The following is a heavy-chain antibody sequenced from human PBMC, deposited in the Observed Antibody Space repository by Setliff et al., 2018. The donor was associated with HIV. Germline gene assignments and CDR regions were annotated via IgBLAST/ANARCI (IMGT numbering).Heavy chain of an antibody. CDR2: INHSGST. Sequence: SETLSLTCAVYGGSFSGYYWSWIRQSPEKRLEWIGEINHSGSTNYNPSLKSRITMSVDTSQNQVSLKLSSVTAADTAVYFCARLEKLDDISYFDYWGQGTLVTVSS. CDR3: ARLEKLDDISYFDY. D-gene: IGHD3-3*02. J-gene: IGHJ4*02. V-gene: IGHV4-34*09. CDR1: GGSFSGYY.